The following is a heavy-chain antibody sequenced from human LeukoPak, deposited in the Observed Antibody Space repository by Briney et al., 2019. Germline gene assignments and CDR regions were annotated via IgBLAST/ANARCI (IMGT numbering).Heavy chain of an antibody. V-gene: IGHV3-74*01. CDR2: INSDGSST. CDR3: ARASGYSSSWPFDY. J-gene: IGHJ4*02. Sequence: GGSLRLSCATSGFTFSSYWMHWVRQAPGKGLVWVSRINSDGSSTSYADSVKGRFTISRDNAKNTLYLQMNSLRAEDTAVYYCARASGYSSSWPFDYWGQGTLVTVSS. D-gene: IGHD6-13*01. CDR1: GFTFSSYW.